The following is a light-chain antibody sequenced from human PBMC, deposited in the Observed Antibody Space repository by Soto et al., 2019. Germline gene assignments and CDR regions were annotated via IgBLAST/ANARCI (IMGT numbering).Light chain of an antibody. J-gene: IGKJ2*01. Sequence: EIVLTQTPGTLSLSPGERATLSCRASQSVTSSHLAWYQQKPGQAPRLLIYGASTRATGIPDRFSGSGSDTDFSLTIRRLDPEDFAMYYCLLYFSPDRYTLGPRTKVQIK. CDR2: GAS. V-gene: IGKV3-20*01. CDR1: QSVTSSH. CDR3: LLYFSPDRYT.